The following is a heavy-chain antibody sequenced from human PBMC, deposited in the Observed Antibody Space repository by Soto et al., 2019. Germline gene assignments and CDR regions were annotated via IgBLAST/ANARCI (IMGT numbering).Heavy chain of an antibody. J-gene: IGHJ4*02. CDR2: IYHSGNT. V-gene: IGHV4-31*03. CDR3: ARARFQVLYGKPYFDS. Sequence: KTSETLSLTCTVSGGSITTGGSYWSWIRQHPGKGLEWIGNIYHSGNTYYNPSLKSRLTISVDTSKNHFSLMVDSVTAADTAVYYCARARFQVLYGKPYFDSWGQGXLVTVSS. CDR1: GGSITTGGSY. D-gene: IGHD2-2*02.